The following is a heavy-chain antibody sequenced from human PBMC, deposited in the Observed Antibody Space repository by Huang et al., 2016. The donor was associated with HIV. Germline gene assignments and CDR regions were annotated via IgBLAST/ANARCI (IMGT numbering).Heavy chain of an antibody. CDR1: GFTFNNFG. Sequence: QVQLVESGGGVVQPGRSLRLSCVASGFTFNNFGMHWGRQAPGKGLGGVAVISYDGSNGRYSESVKGRFTISRDNPMDTLYLQMNSLRPDDTAVYYCAKESRWYSDLDNWGQGTLVTVSS. CDR2: ISYDGSNG. D-gene: IGHD2-15*01. V-gene: IGHV3-30*18. J-gene: IGHJ4*02. CDR3: AKESRWYSDLDN.